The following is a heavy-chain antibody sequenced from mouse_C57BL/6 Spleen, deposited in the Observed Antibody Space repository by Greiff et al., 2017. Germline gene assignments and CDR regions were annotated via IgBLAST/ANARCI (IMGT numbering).Heavy chain of an antibody. CDR3: ARSGGYDYDGYFDV. Sequence: VQLQQPGAELVMPGASVKLSCKASGYTFTSYWMNWVKQRPGQGLEWIGEIDPSDSYTNYNQKFKGKSTWTVDKSSSTAYMQLSSLTSEDSAVYYCARSGGYDYDGYFDVWGTGTTVTVSS. CDR1: GYTFTSYW. V-gene: IGHV1-69*01. J-gene: IGHJ1*03. CDR2: IDPSDSYT. D-gene: IGHD2-4*01.